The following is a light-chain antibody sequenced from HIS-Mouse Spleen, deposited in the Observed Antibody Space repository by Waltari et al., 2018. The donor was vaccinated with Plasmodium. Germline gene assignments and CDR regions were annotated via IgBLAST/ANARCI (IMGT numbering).Light chain of an antibody. CDR2: EDS. CDR3: YSTDSSGNHRV. V-gene: IGLV3-10*01. J-gene: IGLJ3*02. Sequence: SYDLTQPPSVSVSPGHTARITYSGDSLPQKYAYWHQQKEGQAPVLVIYEDSKRPSGIPERFSGSSSGTMATLTISGAQVEDEADYDCYSTDSSGNHRVFGGGTKLTVL. CDR1: SLPQKY.